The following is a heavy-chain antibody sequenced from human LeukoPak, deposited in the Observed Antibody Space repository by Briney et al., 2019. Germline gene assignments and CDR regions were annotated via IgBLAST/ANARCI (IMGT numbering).Heavy chain of an antibody. CDR3: ARGRGYYDSSGYYYRPRFDY. D-gene: IGHD3-22*01. CDR1: GGSFSGYY. V-gene: IGHV4-34*01. J-gene: IGHJ4*02. Sequence: SETLSLTCAVYGGSFSGYYWSWLRPPPGKGLEWIGEINHSGSTNYNPSLKSRVTISVDTSKNQFSLKLSSVTAADTAVYYCARGRGYYDSSGYYYRPRFDYWGQGTLVTVSS. CDR2: INHSGST.